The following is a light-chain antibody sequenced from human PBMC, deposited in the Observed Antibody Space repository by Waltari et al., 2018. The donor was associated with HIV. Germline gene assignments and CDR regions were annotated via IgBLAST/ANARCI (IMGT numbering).Light chain of an antibody. V-gene: IGKV3-20*01. J-gene: IGKJ2*01. CDR1: QSVNSSY. CDR3: QHYGSSPAYT. Sequence: EIVLTQSPGTLSLSPGERVTLSCRASQSVNSSYLTWYQQKPGQAPRLLIYGASNRATGVPDRFTGSGSATDFILTISRLEPEDFAVFYCQHYGSSPAYTFGQGTKLEIK. CDR2: GAS.